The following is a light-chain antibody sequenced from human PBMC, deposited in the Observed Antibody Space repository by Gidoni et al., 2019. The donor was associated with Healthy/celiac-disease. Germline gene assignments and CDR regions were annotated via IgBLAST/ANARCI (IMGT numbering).Light chain of an antibody. J-gene: IGKJ1*01. V-gene: IGKV3D-20*01. Sequence: ELVLTQSPATLSLSPGERATLSCGASQRVSSSYLAWYQQKPGLAPRLLIYDASSRATGIPDRFSGSGSGTDFTLTISRLEPEDFAVYYWQQYGSSSWTFGQGTKVEIK. CDR1: QRVSSSY. CDR2: DAS. CDR3: QQYGSSSWT.